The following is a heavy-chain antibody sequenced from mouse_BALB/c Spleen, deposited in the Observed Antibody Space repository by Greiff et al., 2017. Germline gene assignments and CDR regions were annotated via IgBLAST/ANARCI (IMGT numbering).Heavy chain of an antibody. Sequence: EVQVVESGGGLVKPGGSLKLSCAASGFTFSSYAMSWVRQSPEKRLEWVAEISSGGSYTYYPDTVTGRFTISRDNAKNTLYLEMSSLRSEDTAMYYCARGEFITTVYYAMDYWGQGTSVTVSS. CDR1: GFTFSSYA. D-gene: IGHD1-1*01. V-gene: IGHV5-9-4*01. J-gene: IGHJ4*01. CDR2: ISSGGSYT. CDR3: ARGEFITTVYYAMDY.